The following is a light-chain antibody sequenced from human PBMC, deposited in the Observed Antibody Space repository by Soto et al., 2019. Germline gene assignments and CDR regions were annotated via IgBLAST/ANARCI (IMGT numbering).Light chain of an antibody. J-gene: IGKJ1*01. V-gene: IGKV3-20*01. CDR2: GIS. CDR3: QQYGSSRT. CDR1: QSVGRRY. Sequence: EIVLTQSPGTLSLSPGEIATLSCMASQSVGRRYLAWYQQKPGQAPRLLISGISKRATGIPDRFSGGGSGTDFTLTISRLETEDFAVYYCQQYGSSRTFGQGTKVDIK.